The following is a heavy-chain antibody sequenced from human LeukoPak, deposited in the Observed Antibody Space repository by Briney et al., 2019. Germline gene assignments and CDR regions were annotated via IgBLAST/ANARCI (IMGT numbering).Heavy chain of an antibody. J-gene: IGHJ4*02. CDR2: ISWNSGSI. D-gene: IGHD3-10*01. CDR1: GFTFDDYA. Sequence: GRSLRLSCAASGFTFDDYAMHWVRQAPGKGLEWVSGISWNSGSIGYADSVKGRFTISRDNAKNSLYLQMNSLRAEDTALCYCARDLGYGSGSYYLYYFDYWGQGTLVTVSS. V-gene: IGHV3-9*01. CDR3: ARDLGYGSGSYYLYYFDY.